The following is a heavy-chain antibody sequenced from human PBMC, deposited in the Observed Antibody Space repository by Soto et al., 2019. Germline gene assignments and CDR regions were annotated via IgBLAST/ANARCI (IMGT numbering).Heavy chain of an antibody. CDR1: GFTFSSYD. J-gene: IGHJ6*02. Sequence: PGGSLRLSCAASGFTFSSYDMHWVRQATGKGLEWVSAIGTAGDTYYPGSVKGRFTISRENAKNSLYLQMNSLRAEDTAVYYCARVLTDTYGMDVWRQGTTGTVS. D-gene: IGHD5-18*01. CDR3: ARVLTDTYGMDV. V-gene: IGHV3-13*01. CDR2: IGTAGDT.